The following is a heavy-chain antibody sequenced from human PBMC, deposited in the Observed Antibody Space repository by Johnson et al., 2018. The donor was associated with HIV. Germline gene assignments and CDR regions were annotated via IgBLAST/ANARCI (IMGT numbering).Heavy chain of an antibody. D-gene: IGHD1-7*01. CDR1: GFIFRNYW. Sequence: VQLVESGGGLVQPGGSLRLSCAASGFIFRNYWMHWVRQTPGKGLVWVARIYSGGSTYYADSVKGRFTISRDNSKNTLHLQMNSLRAEDTAVYYCANYAGLGAFDIWGQGTMVTVSS. J-gene: IGHJ3*02. V-gene: IGHV3-74*01. CDR2: IYSGGST. CDR3: ANYAGLGAFDI.